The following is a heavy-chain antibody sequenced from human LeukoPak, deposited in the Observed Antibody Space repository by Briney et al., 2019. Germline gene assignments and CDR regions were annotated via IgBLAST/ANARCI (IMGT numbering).Heavy chain of an antibody. V-gene: IGHV4-4*02. CDR2: IYHSGST. D-gene: IGHD3-3*01. Sequence: SGTLSLTCAVSGGSISCSNWWSWVRQPPGKGLEWIGEIYHSGSTNYNPSLKSRVTISVDTSKNQFSLKLSSVTAADTAVYYCARGDYDFWSGYTWGQGTLVTASS. CDR3: ARGDYDFWSGYT. CDR1: GGSISCSNW. J-gene: IGHJ4*02.